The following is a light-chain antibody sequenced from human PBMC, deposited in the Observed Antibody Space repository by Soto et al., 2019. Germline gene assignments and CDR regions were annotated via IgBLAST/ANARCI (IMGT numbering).Light chain of an antibody. CDR2: DAT. CDR3: QQYDSYSNT. CDR1: QPIRAW. Sequence: DGQLIQSPSTLSASIGDRVTITCRVSQPIRAWVAWYQQKPGKAPKLLIYDATSSDSGVPSRFSGSGSETEFTLTISSLQPGDFATYYCQQYDSYSNTFGQGTRVEL. J-gene: IGKJ1*01. V-gene: IGKV1-5*01.